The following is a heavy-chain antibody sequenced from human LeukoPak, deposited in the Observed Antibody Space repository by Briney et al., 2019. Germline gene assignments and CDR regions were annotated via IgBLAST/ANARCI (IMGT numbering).Heavy chain of an antibody. CDR3: ARDVGYSYGYGYFDL. V-gene: IGHV4-30-2*01. J-gene: IGHJ2*01. CDR2: YHCGST. D-gene: IGHD5-18*01. Sequence: YHCGSTFYNPSLKSRVTISVDRSKNQFSLKLSSVTAADTAVYYCARDVGYSYGYGYFDLWGRGTLVTVSS.